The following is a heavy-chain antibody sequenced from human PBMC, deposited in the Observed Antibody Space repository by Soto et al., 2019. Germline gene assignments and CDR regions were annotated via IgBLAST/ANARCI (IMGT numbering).Heavy chain of an antibody. J-gene: IGHJ4*02. Sequence: GGTLRLSCVASGFTFGSYGMHWGRQAPGKGLEWVSVIWYDGNNKNYADSVKGRFTISRDNSKNTLYLQINSPRADDTAVYYCAREVHTAMAPSFEYWGQGTPVPVSS. CDR1: GFTFGSYG. D-gene: IGHD5-18*01. V-gene: IGHV3-33*01. CDR2: IWYDGNNK. CDR3: AREVHTAMAPSFEY.